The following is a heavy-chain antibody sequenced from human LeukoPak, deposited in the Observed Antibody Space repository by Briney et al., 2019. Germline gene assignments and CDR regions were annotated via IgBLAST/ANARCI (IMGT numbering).Heavy chain of an antibody. D-gene: IGHD6-13*01. CDR1: GGTFSSYA. Sequence: SVKVSCKASGGTFSSYAISWVRQAPGQGLEWMGRIIPILGIANYAQKFQGRVTITADKSTSTAYMELSSLRSEDTAVYYCARGHAAGTSSRFDPWGQGTLVTVSS. CDR2: IIPILGIA. J-gene: IGHJ5*02. V-gene: IGHV1-69*04. CDR3: ARGHAAGTSSRFDP.